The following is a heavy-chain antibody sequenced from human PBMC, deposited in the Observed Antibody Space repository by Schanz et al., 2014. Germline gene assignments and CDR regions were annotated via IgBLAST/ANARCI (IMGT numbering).Heavy chain of an antibody. V-gene: IGHV3-23*04. D-gene: IGHD1-26*01. CDR1: GFTFSSYA. Sequence: EVQLVESGGGLVQPGGSLRLSCAASGFTFSSYAMSWVRQAPGKGLEWVSHIVGSGDSTYYADSVKGRVTISRDNSKNPLYLQMNSLRAEDSAMYYCARGARQYSGSYSPSDYWGQGTLVTVSS. CDR2: IVGSGDST. CDR3: ARGARQYSGSYSPSDY. J-gene: IGHJ4*02.